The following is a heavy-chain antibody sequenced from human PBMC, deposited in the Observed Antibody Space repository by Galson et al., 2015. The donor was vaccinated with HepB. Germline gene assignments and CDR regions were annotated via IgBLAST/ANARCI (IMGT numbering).Heavy chain of an antibody. CDR3: ARDQGDDYVNYYYYHGMDV. V-gene: IGHV3-66*02. CDR2: IYTDDNT. Sequence: SLRLSCAASEFTVNSNHMSWVRQAPGKGLEWVAAIYTDDNTNYADSVKGRFTISRAKSENTLYLQMYSLGPEDTAVYYCARDQGDDYVNYYYYHGMDVWGQGTTVTVSS. D-gene: IGHD4-17*01. J-gene: IGHJ6*02. CDR1: EFTVNSNH.